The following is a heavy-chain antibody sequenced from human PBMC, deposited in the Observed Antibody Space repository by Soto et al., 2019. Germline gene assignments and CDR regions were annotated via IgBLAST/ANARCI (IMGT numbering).Heavy chain of an antibody. Sequence: EVQLLESGGGLVQPGGSLRLSCAASGFTFSSYAMSWVRQAPGKGLEWVSAISGSGGSTYYADSVKGRFTISRDNSKNTLYLQMNSLRAEDTAVYYCAKVLQLAVAGSYYFDYWGQGTLVTVSS. V-gene: IGHV3-23*01. CDR2: ISGSGGST. J-gene: IGHJ4*02. D-gene: IGHD6-19*01. CDR1: GFTFSSYA. CDR3: AKVLQLAVAGSYYFDY.